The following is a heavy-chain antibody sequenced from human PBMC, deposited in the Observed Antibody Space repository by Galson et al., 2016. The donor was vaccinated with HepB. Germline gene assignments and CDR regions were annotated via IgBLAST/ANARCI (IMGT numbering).Heavy chain of an antibody. CDR2: VYTGGSS. V-gene: IGHV4-39*03. D-gene: IGHD2/OR15-2a*01. CDR3: STADY. Sequence: ETLSLTCTVSGGSISTLKYYWGWIRQPPGKGLEWIGSVYTGGSSYHNPSLESRVTISVDTSTNQFSLRLSSVTAADTAFYYCSTADYWGPGSLVTVSS. CDR1: GGSISTLKYY. J-gene: IGHJ4*02.